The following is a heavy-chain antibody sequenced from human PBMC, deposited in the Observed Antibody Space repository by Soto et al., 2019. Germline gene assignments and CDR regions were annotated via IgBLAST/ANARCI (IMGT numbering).Heavy chain of an antibody. D-gene: IGHD3-16*01. CDR1: GFTFSDHY. J-gene: IGHJ4*02. CDR2: TRNKANSYTT. V-gene: IGHV3-72*01. Sequence: EVQLVESGGGLVQPGGSLRLSCAASGFTFSDHYMDWVRQAPGKGLEWVGRTRNKANSYTTEYAASVKGRFTISRDDSKNSLYLQMNSLKTEDTAVHYCARVGDTYQTRDNDYWGQGTLVTVSS. CDR3: ARVGDTYQTRDNDY.